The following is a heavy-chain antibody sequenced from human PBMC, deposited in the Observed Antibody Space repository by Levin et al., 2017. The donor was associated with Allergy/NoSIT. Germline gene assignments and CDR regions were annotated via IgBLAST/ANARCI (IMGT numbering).Heavy chain of an antibody. CDR1: GFTFSGYT. D-gene: IGHD2-15*01. J-gene: IGHJ3*02. CDR3: ASDVSYATLDI. CDR2: ISSSSTYI. V-gene: IGHV3-21*01. Sequence: GGSLRLSCAASGFTFSGYTLNWVRQAPGKGLEWVSSISSSSTYIYYADSLKGRFTISRDAAKNSLSLQMNSLRVEDTAVYYCASDVSYATLDIWGQGTLFTVSS.